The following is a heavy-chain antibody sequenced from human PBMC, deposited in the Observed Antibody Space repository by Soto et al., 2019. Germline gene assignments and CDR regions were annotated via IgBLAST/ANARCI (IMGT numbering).Heavy chain of an antibody. CDR2: VYYSRSG. V-gene: IGHV4-59*08. CDR3: ARRSRGDPAGFAY. Sequence: ASETLSLTCTVSGDSIGSYYWTWIRQPPGEGLEWIGYVYYSRSGNYNPSLKSRVTISVDTSQNQFSLKLTSVTAADTAVYYCARRSRGDPAGFAYWGRGTLVTVSS. D-gene: IGHD4-17*01. J-gene: IGHJ4*02. CDR1: GDSIGSYY.